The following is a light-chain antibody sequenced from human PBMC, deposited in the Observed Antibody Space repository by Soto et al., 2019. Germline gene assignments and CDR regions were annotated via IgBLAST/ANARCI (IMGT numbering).Light chain of an antibody. Sequence: QSALTQPASVSGSPGQSITISCAGTSTDVGGFNYVSWYQHHPGKAHKLMIYDVTNRPSGVSNRFSGSKSDNMASLTISGLQAEDEADYYCGSYTSSSTVVFGGGTKVTVL. CDR2: DVT. J-gene: IGLJ3*02. CDR3: GSYTSSSTVV. V-gene: IGLV2-14*01. CDR1: STDVGGFNY.